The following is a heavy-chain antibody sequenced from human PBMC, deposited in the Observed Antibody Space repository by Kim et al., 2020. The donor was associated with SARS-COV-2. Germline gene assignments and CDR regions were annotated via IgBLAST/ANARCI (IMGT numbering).Heavy chain of an antibody. V-gene: IGHV3-11*05. Sequence: GGSLRLSCAASGFTFSDYYMSWIRQAPGKGLEWVSYISRSSSYTNYADSVKGRFTISRDNAKNSLYLQMNSLRAEDTAVYYCARVGYDYVWGSYRDYYYYYGMDVWGQGTTVTVSS. D-gene: IGHD3-16*02. J-gene: IGHJ6*02. CDR2: ISRSSSYT. CDR1: GFTFSDYY. CDR3: ARVGYDYVWGSYRDYYYYYGMDV.